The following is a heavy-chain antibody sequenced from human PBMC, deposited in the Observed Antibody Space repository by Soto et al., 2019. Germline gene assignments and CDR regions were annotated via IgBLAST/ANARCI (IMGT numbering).Heavy chain of an antibody. D-gene: IGHD2-2*01. J-gene: IGHJ4*02. V-gene: IGHV3-30*18. CDR1: GFTFTNYG. Sequence: GGSLRLSCAGSGFTFTNYGLRWVRQAPGKGLEWVAAISYDGSNEHYADSVKGRFTISRDYSKKMLYLQMDSLRPEDTAVYYCAKDGAPRYCTRSSCHPAGDYWGQGTLVTAPQ. CDR3: AKDGAPRYCTRSSCHPAGDY. CDR2: ISYDGSNE.